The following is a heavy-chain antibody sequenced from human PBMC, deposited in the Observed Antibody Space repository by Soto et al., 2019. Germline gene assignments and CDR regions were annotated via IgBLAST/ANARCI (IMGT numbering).Heavy chain of an antibody. CDR1: GGTFSSYA. J-gene: IGHJ3*02. CDR3: ARDLSGYGGPDAFDI. CDR2: IIPIFGTA. Sequence: QVQLVQSGAEVKKPGSSVKVSCKASGGTFSSYAISWVRQAPGQGLEWMGGIIPIFGTANYAQKVQGRVTITAAESTSTGYMELSSLRSEDTAVYYCARDLSGYGGPDAFDIWGQGTMVTVSS. V-gene: IGHV1-69*12. D-gene: IGHD3-10*01.